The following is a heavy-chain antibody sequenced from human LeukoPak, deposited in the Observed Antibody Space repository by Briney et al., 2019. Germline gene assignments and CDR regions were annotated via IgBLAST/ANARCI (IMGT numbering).Heavy chain of an antibody. CDR3: ARVTMVRGVKVYYFDY. J-gene: IGHJ4*02. V-gene: IGHV1-46*01. D-gene: IGHD3-10*01. CDR2: INPSGGSA. Sequence: ASVKVSCKASGYTFTSYYMHWVRQAPGQGLEWMGIINPSGGSASYAQKFQGRVTMTRDTSTSTVYMELSSLRSEDTAVYYCARVTMVRGVKVYYFDYWGQGTLVTVSS. CDR1: GYTFTSYY.